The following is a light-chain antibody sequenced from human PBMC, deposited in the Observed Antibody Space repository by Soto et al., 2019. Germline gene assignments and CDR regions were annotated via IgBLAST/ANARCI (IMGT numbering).Light chain of an antibody. J-gene: IGLJ3*02. Sequence: QAVAPQSSSASASLGSSVKLTCTLSSGHSSYIIAWHQQQPGKAPRYLMKLEGSGSYNKGSGVPDRFSGSSAGADRYLTISNLLCEDEAHYYCELWDSNTHTVFGGGTKLTVL. CDR3: ELWDSNTHTV. CDR2: LEGSGSY. V-gene: IGLV4-60*02. CDR1: SGHSSYI.